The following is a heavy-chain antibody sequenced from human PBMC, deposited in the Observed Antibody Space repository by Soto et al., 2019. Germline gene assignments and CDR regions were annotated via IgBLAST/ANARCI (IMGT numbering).Heavy chain of an antibody. Sequence: ASVKVSCKASGYTFTSYDINWVRQATGQGLEWMGWMNPNSGNTGYAQKFQGRVTMTRNSSISTAYMELSSLRSEDTAVYYCAILLLVLRFLVWPQGGYYHLDVWGKGTTVTVSS. CDR1: GYTFTSYD. D-gene: IGHD3-3*01. J-gene: IGHJ6*03. CDR3: AILLLVLRFLVWPQGGYYHLDV. V-gene: IGHV1-8*01. CDR2: MNPNSGNT.